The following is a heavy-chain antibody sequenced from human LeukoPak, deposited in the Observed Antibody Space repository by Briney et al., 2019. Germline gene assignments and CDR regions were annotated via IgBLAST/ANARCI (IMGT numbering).Heavy chain of an antibody. D-gene: IGHD2-15*01. V-gene: IGHV4-34*01. CDR1: GGSFSGYY. CDR3: ARGWRDIVVVVAASSLVRSRYFDY. CDR2: INHRGST. J-gene: IGHJ4*02. Sequence: SSETLSLTCAVYGGSFSGYYWSWIRQPPGKGLEWIGEINHRGSTNYNPSLKSRVTISVDTSKNQFSLKLSSVTAADTAVYYCARGWRDIVVVVAASSLVRSRYFDYWGQGTLVTVSS.